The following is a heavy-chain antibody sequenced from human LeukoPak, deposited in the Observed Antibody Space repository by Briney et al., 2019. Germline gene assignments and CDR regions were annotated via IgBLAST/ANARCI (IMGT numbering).Heavy chain of an antibody. CDR3: ARCLMCGKPVYGMDV. V-gene: IGHV3-33*01. D-gene: IGHD4-23*01. CDR1: GFTFSSYG. J-gene: IGHJ6*02. CDR2: IWYDGSNR. Sequence: GGSLRLSCAASGFTFSSYGMHWVRQAPGKGLEWVAVIWYDGSNRYYADSVKGRFTISRDNSKNTLYLQMNSLRAEDTAVYYCARCLMCGKPVYGMDVWGQGTTVTVSS.